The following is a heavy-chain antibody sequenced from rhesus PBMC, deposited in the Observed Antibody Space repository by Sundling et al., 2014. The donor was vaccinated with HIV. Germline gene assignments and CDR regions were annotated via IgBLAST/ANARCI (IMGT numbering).Heavy chain of an antibody. CDR2: ISSGGGST. V-gene: IGHV3S42*01. CDR1: GFTFSTYG. D-gene: IGHD3-3*01. J-gene: IGHJ6*01. CDR3: AKEDGIGVQYLDWLLHNYGLDS. Sequence: EVQLVESGGGLVQPGGSLRLSCAASGFTFSTYGMYWVRQAPGKGLEWISAISSGGGSTYYADSVRGRFTISRDNSKNTLSLQMNSLRAEDTAVYYCAKEDGIGVQYLDWLLHNYGLDSWGQGVVVTVSS.